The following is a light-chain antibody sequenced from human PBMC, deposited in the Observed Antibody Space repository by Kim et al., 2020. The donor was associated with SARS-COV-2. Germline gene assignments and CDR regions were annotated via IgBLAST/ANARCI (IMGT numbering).Light chain of an antibody. J-gene: IGLJ3*02. CDR1: TGAVTRGYY. Sequence: PGGTVPLTCASNTGAVTRGYYPNWFQLKPGQAPRSMIHTASGRHSWTPARFSGSLLGGKAALTLSGVQPEDEAEYYCLLYYGGVWVFGGGTKLTVL. CDR2: TAS. CDR3: LLYYGGVWV. V-gene: IGLV7-43*01.